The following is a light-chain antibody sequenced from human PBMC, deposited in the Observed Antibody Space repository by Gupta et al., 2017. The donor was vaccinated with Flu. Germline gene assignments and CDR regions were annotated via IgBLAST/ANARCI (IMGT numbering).Light chain of an antibody. V-gene: IGKV1-39*01. CDR2: AAS. CDR3: QQSYRAPLT. Sequence: DIKMTQSPSSLSASVVDRVTITCRASTSINSYFNWYQQKPGKPPKLLIYAASSLQSGVASRFSGSGSGTDFTLTISSLQPEDFATYYCQQSYRAPLTFGGGTRVEIK. CDR1: TSINSY. J-gene: IGKJ4*01.